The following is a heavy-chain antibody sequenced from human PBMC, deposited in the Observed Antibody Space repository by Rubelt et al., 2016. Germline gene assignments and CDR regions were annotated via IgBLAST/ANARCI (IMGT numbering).Heavy chain of an antibody. CDR1: EFSFSSYS. J-gene: IGHJ4*02. D-gene: IGHD3-16*01. CDR3: AKDQIDLYEGGGIY. V-gene: IGHV3-21*04. CDR2: ISSSGTTK. Sequence: EVQLVESGGTLVKPGGSLRLSCAASEFSFSSYSMNWVRQAPGKGLEWVSYISSSGTTKYYADSVKGRFTISRDNSKNTLYLQMNSRGADDTAVDFCAKDQIDLYEGGGIYWGQGTLVTVSS.